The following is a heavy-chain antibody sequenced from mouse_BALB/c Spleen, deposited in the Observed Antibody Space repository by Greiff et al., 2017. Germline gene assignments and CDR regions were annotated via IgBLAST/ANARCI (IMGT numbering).Heavy chain of an antibody. CDR1: GYTFTSYT. Sequence: VQLQQSGAELARPGASVKMSCKASGYTFTSYTMHWVKQRPGQGLEWIGYINPSSGYTNYNQKFKDKATLTADKSSSTAYMQLSSLTSEDSAVYYCAIGDYRYYFDSGGEGTTRTVSS. V-gene: IGHV1-4*01. J-gene: IGHJ2*01. CDR2: INPSSGYT. CDR3: AIGDYRYYFDS. D-gene: IGHD2-14*01.